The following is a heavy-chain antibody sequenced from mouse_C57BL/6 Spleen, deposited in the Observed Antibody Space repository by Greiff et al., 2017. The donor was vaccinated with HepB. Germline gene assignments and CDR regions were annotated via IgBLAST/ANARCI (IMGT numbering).Heavy chain of an antibody. J-gene: IGHJ4*01. CDR2: IWSGGST. D-gene: IGHD1-1*01. CDR1: GFSLTSYG. Sequence: QVQLKESGPGLVQPSQSLSITCTVSGFSLTSYGVHWVRQSPGKGLEWLGVIWSGGSTDYNAAFISSLSISKDNSKSKVFFKMNSLQADDTAIYYCATLRKGAMDYWGQGTSVTVSS. V-gene: IGHV2-2*01. CDR3: ATLRKGAMDY.